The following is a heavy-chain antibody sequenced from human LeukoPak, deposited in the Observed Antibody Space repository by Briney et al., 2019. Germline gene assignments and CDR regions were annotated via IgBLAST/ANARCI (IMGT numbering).Heavy chain of an antibody. D-gene: IGHD6-13*01. Sequence: GGSLRLSCAASGFTVGSFWMSWVRQAPGEGLGWVANIKTDGSEKYYVDSVKGRFTISRDNAKNSLSLQMNSLSAEDTAVYYCTRDWGGVAAGIDYWGQGTLVTVSS. CDR2: IKTDGSEK. V-gene: IGHV3-7*01. J-gene: IGHJ4*02. CDR3: TRDWGGVAAGIDY. CDR1: GFTVGSFW.